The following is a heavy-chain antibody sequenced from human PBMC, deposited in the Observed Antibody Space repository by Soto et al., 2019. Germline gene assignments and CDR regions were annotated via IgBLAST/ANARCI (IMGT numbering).Heavy chain of an antibody. D-gene: IGHD3-3*02. J-gene: IGHJ4*02. CDR2: MFYGVST. CDR3: ARLPSRHLVDY. Sequence: RSETRSLPCRFSGISLNSTDYYLVWILPPPGKGLGLIGRMFYGVSTYYNPSLKIRVPVSFDTSKNQFSLNLRSVPAADTAVYYCARLPSRHLVDYWVQGTLVPVS. CDR1: GISLNSTDYY. V-gene: IGHV4-39*01.